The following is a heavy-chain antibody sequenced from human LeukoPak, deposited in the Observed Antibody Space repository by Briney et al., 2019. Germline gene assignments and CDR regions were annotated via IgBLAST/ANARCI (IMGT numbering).Heavy chain of an antibody. V-gene: IGHV3-7*01. Sequence: GGSLRLSCAASGFTFSSYWMSWVRQAPGKGLEWVANIKQDGSEKYYGDSVRGRFTISRDNAKNSLYLQMNSLTDEDTAVYYCARDRDVVETFDYWGQGTLVTVSS. CDR1: GFTFSSYW. D-gene: IGHD2-15*01. CDR2: IKQDGSEK. CDR3: ARDRDVVETFDY. J-gene: IGHJ4*02.